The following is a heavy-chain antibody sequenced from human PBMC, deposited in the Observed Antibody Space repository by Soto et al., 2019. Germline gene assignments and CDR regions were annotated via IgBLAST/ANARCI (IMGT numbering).Heavy chain of an antibody. J-gene: IGHJ4*02. Sequence: QVQLVQSGAEVKKPGSSVKVSCKASGGTFSSYAISWVRQAPGQGLEWMGGIIPIFGTATYAQKFQGRVTITADESTSTASMELSSLRSEDTAVYYCSGETGPTVVSNYYDSSGYESWGQGPLVTVSS. CDR2: IIPIFGTA. CDR1: GGTFSSYA. CDR3: SGETGPTVVSNYYDSSGYES. D-gene: IGHD3-22*01. V-gene: IGHV1-69*01.